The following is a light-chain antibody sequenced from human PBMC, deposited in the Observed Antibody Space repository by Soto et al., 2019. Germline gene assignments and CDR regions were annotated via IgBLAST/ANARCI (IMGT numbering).Light chain of an antibody. CDR3: GSYSSTDTPFV. CDR1: STDVGGYNY. J-gene: IGLJ1*01. Sequence: QSVLAQPCSVSGSPGQSITISCTGTSTDVGGYNYVSWYQHHSGKAPKLLIYEVTNRPSGISDRFSGSKSVNTASLTISGLQAEDESDYYCGSYSSTDTPFVFGTGTKVTVL. CDR2: EVT. V-gene: IGLV2-14*01.